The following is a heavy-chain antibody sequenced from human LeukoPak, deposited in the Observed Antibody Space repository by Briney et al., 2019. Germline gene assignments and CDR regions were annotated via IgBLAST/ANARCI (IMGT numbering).Heavy chain of an antibody. CDR2: FSYTENT. Sequence: SETLSLTCTISGGSISYNDYFWAWIRQPPGKGLEWIGRFSYTENTYYNPSLKSRVSISVDTSKNQFSLKLTSVTAADTAVYYCARQLGDCSSASCYGGHEYWGQGTLVTVSS. D-gene: IGHD2-2*01. CDR3: ARQLGDCSSASCYGGHEY. CDR1: GGSISYNDYF. J-gene: IGHJ4*02. V-gene: IGHV4-39*01.